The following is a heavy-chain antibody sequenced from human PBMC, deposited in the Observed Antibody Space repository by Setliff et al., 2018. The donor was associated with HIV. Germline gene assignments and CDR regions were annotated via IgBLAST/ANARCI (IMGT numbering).Heavy chain of an antibody. CDR3: ARGEALKLGSWFDP. Sequence: ASVKVSCKTSGYTFTSYAISWVRQAPGQGLEWMAWISPNSGYTLFAQNFQGRVTITADESTSTVYMELSSLRSEDTAVYYCARGEALKLGSWFDPWGQGTLVTVSS. V-gene: IGHV1-18*01. CDR2: ISPNSGYT. D-gene: IGHD7-27*01. J-gene: IGHJ5*02. CDR1: GYTFTSYA.